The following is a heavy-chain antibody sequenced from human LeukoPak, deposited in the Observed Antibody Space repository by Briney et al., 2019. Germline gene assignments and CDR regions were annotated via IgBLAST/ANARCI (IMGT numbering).Heavy chain of an antibody. CDR1: GFTFSSYW. V-gene: IGHV3-7*01. CDR2: IKQDGSEK. Sequence: GGSLRLSCAASGFTFSSYWMSWVRQAPGKGLEWVANIKQDGSEKYYVDSVKGRFTISRDNAKNSLYLQMISLRAEDTAVYYCARYYGSALWDYWGQGTLVTVSS. J-gene: IGHJ4*02. CDR3: ARYYGSALWDY. D-gene: IGHD3-10*01.